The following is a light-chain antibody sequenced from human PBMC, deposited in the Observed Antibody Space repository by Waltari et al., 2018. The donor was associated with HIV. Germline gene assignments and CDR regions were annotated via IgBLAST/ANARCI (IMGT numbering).Light chain of an antibody. V-gene: IGKV2-28*01. J-gene: IGKJ4*01. CDR1: QSLLNSNGYMY. Sequence: DIVMTQSPVALFVTPGEPASISCRSSQSLLNSNGYMYLDWYLQKPGQSPQLLIYLGSNRASGVPDRFSASGSATDFTLKISRVEAEDVGVYYCMQALETPLTFGGGTKVEI. CDR3: MQALETPLT. CDR2: LGS.